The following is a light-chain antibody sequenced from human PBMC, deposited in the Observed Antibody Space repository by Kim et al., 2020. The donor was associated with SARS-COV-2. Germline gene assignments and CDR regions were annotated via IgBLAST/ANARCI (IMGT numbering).Light chain of an antibody. V-gene: IGLV1-47*01. CDR2: RND. CDR3: AAWDDSLNAWV. CDR1: SPNIGSNY. Sequence: QSVLTQPPSASGTPGQRVTISCSGSSPNIGSNYVSWHQQLPGTAPKLLIYRNDQRPSGVPDRFSGSKSGTSASLAISGLRSEDDADYYCAAWDDSLNAWVFGGGTKVTVL. J-gene: IGLJ3*02.